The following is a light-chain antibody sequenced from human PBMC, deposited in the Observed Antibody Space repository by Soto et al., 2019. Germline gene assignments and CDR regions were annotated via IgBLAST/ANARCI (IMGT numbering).Light chain of an antibody. J-gene: IGKJ2*01. CDR2: DAA. Sequence: IQVTQSPSTLSASVGDRVTITCRASQSINKWVAWFQQKSGRAPKLLIYDAATLQSGVPSRFSGTGSGTDFSLTISSLQPEDFATYYCQQYNIGYTFGQGTRLDIK. V-gene: IGKV1-5*01. CDR1: QSINKW. CDR3: QQYNIGYT.